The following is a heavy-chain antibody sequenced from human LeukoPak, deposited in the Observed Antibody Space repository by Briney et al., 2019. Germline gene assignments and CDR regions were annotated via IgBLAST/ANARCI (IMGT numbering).Heavy chain of an antibody. J-gene: IGHJ3*02. V-gene: IGHV4-34*01. CDR2: ISHSGST. CDR3: AREYTTSSTAFDI. CDR1: GGSLSGHY. D-gene: IGHD6-6*01. Sequence: SETLSLTCAVYGGSLSGHYWSWIRQSPGKGLEWIGEISHSGSTNYNPSLKSRVSISADTSKNQFSLRLTSVTAADTAIYYCAREYTTSSTAFDIWGHGTMVTVSS.